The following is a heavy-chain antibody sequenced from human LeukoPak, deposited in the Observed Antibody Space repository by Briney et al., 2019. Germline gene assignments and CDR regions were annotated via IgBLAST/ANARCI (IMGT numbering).Heavy chain of an antibody. Sequence: SQTLSLTCTVSGGSISSGGYYWSRIRQHPGKGLEWIGYIYYSGSTYYSPSLKSRVTISVDTSKNQFSLKLSSVTAADTAVYYCASYHVGYCSGGSCYSDLGDIWGQGTMVTVSS. V-gene: IGHV4-31*03. J-gene: IGHJ3*02. CDR1: GGSISSGGYY. CDR2: IYYSGST. D-gene: IGHD2-15*01. CDR3: ASYHVGYCSGGSCYSDLGDI.